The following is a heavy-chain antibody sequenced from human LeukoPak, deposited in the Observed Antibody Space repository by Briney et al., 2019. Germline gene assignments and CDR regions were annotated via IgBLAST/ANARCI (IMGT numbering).Heavy chain of an antibody. CDR1: GGSISSYY. CDR3: ARRNYYDSSGYVSVE. D-gene: IGHD3-22*01. CDR2: IYYSGST. J-gene: IGHJ4*02. V-gene: IGHV4-59*08. Sequence: SETLSLTCTVSGGSISSYYWGWIRQPPGKGLEWIGYIYYSGSTNYNPSLKSRVTISVDTSKNQFSLKLSSVTVADSAVYYCARRNYYDSSGYVSVEWSQGTLVTVSS.